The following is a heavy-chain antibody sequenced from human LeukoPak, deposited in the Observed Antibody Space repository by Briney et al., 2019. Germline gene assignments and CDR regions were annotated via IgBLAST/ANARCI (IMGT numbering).Heavy chain of an antibody. D-gene: IGHD3-9*01. CDR2: FDPEDGET. V-gene: IGHV1-24*01. Sequence: ASVKVSCKVSGYTLTELSMHWVRQVPGKGLEWMGGFDPEDGETIYAQKFQGRVTMTEDTSTDTAYMELSSLRSEDTAVYYCATVPSPTGSMTYYFDYWGQGTLVTVSS. J-gene: IGHJ4*02. CDR1: GYTLTELS. CDR3: ATVPSPTGSMTYYFDY.